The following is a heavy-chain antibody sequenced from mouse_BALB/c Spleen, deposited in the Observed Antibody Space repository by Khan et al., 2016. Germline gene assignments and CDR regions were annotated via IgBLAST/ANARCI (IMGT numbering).Heavy chain of an antibody. CDR3: ARVEYGNLDY. CDR2: ISPGDGDT. CDR1: GYVFSNYW. J-gene: IGHJ2*01. D-gene: IGHD2-10*02. V-gene: IGHV1-80*01. Sequence: QVQLQQSGAELVRPGSSVKISCKASGYVFSNYWTNWVKQRSGQGLEWIGQISPGDGDTNYNGKFKGKARLTADKSSSTAYMQLISLTSEDSAVYFCARVEYGNLDYWGQGTTLTVSS.